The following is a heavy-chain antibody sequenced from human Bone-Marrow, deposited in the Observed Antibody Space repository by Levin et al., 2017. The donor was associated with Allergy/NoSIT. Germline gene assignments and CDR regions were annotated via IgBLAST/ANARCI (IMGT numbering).Heavy chain of an antibody. CDR3: AREGGIAVAGIFDY. Sequence: ASVKVSCKASGYTFTNSSIHWVRQAPGQRLEWMGWINAGNGVTKYSQKFQGRVTITRDTSASTAYMELSSLRSEDTALYYCAREGGIAVAGIFDYWGQGTQVTVSS. CDR1: GYTFTNSS. J-gene: IGHJ4*02. D-gene: IGHD6-19*01. V-gene: IGHV1-3*01. CDR2: INAGNGVT.